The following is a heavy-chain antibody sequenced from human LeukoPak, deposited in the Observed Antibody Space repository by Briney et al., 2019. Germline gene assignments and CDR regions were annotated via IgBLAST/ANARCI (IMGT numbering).Heavy chain of an antibody. D-gene: IGHD6-13*01. CDR3: ARERGGWEQHLVPLNRARHVQSQALDY. CDR1: GYTFTSYY. J-gene: IGHJ4*02. CDR2: INPSGGST. V-gene: IGHV1-46*01. Sequence: ASVKVSCKASGYTFTSYYMHWVRQAPGQWLEWMGIINPSGGSTSYAQKFQGRVTMTRDTSTSTVYMELSSLRSEDTAVYYCARERGGWEQHLVPLNRARHVQSQALDYWGQGTLVTVSS.